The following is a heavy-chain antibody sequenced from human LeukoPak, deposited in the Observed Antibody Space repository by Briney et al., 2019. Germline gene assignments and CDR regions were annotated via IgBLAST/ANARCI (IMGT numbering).Heavy chain of an antibody. Sequence: GGSLRLSCAASGFTFSSYAMSWVRQAPGKGLEWVSAISGSGGSTYYADSVRGRFTISRDNSKNTLYLQTNSLRAEDTAVYYCAKQDTITMIVVVTTWGQGTLVTVSS. J-gene: IGHJ4*02. CDR3: AKQDTITMIVVVTT. CDR2: ISGSGGST. V-gene: IGHV3-23*01. CDR1: GFTFSSYA. D-gene: IGHD3-22*01.